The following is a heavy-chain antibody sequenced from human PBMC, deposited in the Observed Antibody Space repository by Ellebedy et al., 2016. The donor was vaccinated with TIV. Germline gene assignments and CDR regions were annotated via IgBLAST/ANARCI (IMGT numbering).Heavy chain of an antibody. V-gene: IGHV1-2*02. D-gene: IGHD3-10*01. CDR2: INPNSGGT. CDR1: GYTFTGYY. Sequence: AASVKVSCKASGYTFTGYYMHWVRQAPGQGLEWMGWINPNSGGTNYAQKFQGRVTMTRDTSISTAYMELSRLRSDDTAVYYCARDLVQHMVRGHYGMDVWGQGTTVTVSS. J-gene: IGHJ6*02. CDR3: ARDLVQHMVRGHYGMDV.